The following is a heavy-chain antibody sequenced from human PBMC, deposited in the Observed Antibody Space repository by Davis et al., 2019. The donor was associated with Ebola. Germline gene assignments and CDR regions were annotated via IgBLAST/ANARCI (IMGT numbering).Heavy chain of an antibody. Sequence: GESLKISCAASGFTLSDYGMHWVRQAPGKGLEWVAAISFDGNNNYYMDSRKGRFTISRDNSKNMLYLQMNSLRAEDTAVYYCARGPSGPPGWFDPWGQGTLVTVSS. CDR2: ISFDGNNN. D-gene: IGHD3-10*01. J-gene: IGHJ5*02. CDR3: ARGPSGPPGWFDP. CDR1: GFTLSDYG. V-gene: IGHV3-30*03.